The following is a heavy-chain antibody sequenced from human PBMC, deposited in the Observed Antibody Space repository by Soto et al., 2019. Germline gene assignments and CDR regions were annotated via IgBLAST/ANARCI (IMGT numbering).Heavy chain of an antibody. J-gene: IGHJ5*02. Sequence: GGSLRLSCAASGFTFSSYAMSWVRQAPGKGLEWVSAISGSGGSTYYADSVKGRFTISRDNSKNTLYLQMNSLRAEDTAVYYCAKVSGYCGGDCYLGPVNWFDPWGQGTLVTVSS. CDR3: AKVSGYCGGDCYLGPVNWFDP. CDR1: GFTFSSYA. D-gene: IGHD2-21*02. V-gene: IGHV3-23*01. CDR2: ISGSGGST.